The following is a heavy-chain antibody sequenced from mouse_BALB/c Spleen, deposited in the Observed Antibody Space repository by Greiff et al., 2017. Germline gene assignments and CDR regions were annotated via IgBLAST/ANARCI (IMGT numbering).Heavy chain of an antibody. CDR1: GDSITSGY. CDR2: ISYSGST. CDR3: ARRGGYDRDYFDY. Sequence: EVQRVESGPSLVKPSQTLSLTCSVTGDSITSGYWNWIRKFPGNKLEYMGYISYSGSTYYNPSLKSRISITRDTSKNQYYLQLNSVTTEDTATYYCARRGGYDRDYFDYWGQGTTLTVSS. D-gene: IGHD2-2*01. J-gene: IGHJ2*01. V-gene: IGHV3-8*02.